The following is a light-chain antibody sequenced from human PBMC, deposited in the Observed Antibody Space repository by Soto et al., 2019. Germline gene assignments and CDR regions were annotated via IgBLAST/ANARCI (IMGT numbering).Light chain of an antibody. V-gene: IGLV1-51*01. Sequence: SVLTPPPSVSAAPGQTVTISCSGRSSHIGSNYVSWYQQVPGTAPKLLIYDSEQRPSGIPDRFSGSKSGTSATLGITGLQTGDEADYYCGTWDDSLNAAGFGGGTKLTVL. CDR2: DSE. J-gene: IGLJ3*02. CDR3: GTWDDSLNAAG. CDR1: SSHIGSNY.